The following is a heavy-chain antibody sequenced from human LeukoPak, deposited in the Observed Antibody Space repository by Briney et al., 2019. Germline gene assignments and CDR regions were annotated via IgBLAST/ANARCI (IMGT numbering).Heavy chain of an antibody. J-gene: IGHJ6*03. CDR3: ARDGRPYYYYMDV. CDR1: GFTFSGFV. Sequence: GGSLRLSCAASGFTFSGFVISWVRQAPGKGPQWVADISGSGGSTYYADSVKGRFSVSRDNSKNTLYLQMNSLRAEDTAVYYCARDGRPYYYYMDVWGKGTTVTVSS. CDR2: ISGSGGST. V-gene: IGHV3-23*01.